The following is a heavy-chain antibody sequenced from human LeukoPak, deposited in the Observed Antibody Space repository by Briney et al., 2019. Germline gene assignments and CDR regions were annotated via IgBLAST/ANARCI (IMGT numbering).Heavy chain of an antibody. CDR3: ASCSHYYYDSSGDYPHNLFDY. J-gene: IGHJ4*02. Sequence: SVKVSCKASGGTFSSYAISWVRQAPGQGLEWMGGIIPIFGTANYAQKFQGRVTITTDESTSTAYMELSSLRSEDTAVYYCASCSHYYYDSSGDYPHNLFDYWGQGTLVTVSS. V-gene: IGHV1-69*05. D-gene: IGHD3-22*01. CDR1: GGTFSSYA. CDR2: IIPIFGTA.